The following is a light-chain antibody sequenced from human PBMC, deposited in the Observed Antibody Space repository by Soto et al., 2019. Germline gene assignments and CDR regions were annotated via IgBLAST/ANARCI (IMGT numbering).Light chain of an antibody. J-gene: IGKJ4*02. CDR2: EAI. Sequence: ETVLTQSPATLSLSPGERATLSCRASRSISTYLAWYQQKPGQAPRLLIYEAINSATCIPARFRGSGSGTDFTLTISSLEPEDFAVYFWQQRNNWSLTFGGGTKVEIK. V-gene: IGKV3-11*01. CDR1: RSISTY. CDR3: QQRNNWSLT.